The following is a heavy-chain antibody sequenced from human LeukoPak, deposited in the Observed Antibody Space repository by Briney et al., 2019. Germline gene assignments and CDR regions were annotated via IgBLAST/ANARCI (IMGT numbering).Heavy chain of an antibody. J-gene: IGHJ4*02. V-gene: IGHV4-4*07. CDR1: GGSISNYY. D-gene: IGHD2-15*01. Sequence: PSETLPLTCTVSGGSISNYYWSWIRQPAEKGLEWIGRIYTSGGTNYSPSLKSRVTMSVDTSKNQFSLKLSSVTAADTAVYYCARGSGDCFDYWGQGTLVTVSS. CDR3: ARGSGDCFDY. CDR2: IYTSGGT.